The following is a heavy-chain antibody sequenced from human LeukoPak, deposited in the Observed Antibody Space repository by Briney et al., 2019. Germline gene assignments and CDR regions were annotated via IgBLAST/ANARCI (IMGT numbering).Heavy chain of an antibody. CDR2: INHSGST. V-gene: IGHV4-34*01. Sequence: SETLSLTCAVYGGSFSGYYWSWIRQPPGKGLEWIGEINHSGSTNCNPSLKSRVTISVDTSKNQFSLKLSSVTAADTAVYYCAGRRRRVTTNLDYWGQGTLVTVSS. D-gene: IGHD4-17*01. CDR3: AGRRRRVTTNLDY. J-gene: IGHJ4*02. CDR1: GGSFSGYY.